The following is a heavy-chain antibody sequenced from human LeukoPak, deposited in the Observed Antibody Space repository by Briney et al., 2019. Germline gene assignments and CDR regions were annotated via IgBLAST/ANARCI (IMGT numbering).Heavy chain of an antibody. CDR1: GYTFTSYA. J-gene: IGHJ4*02. CDR3: ASELVDTAMVSVDY. Sequence: ASVKFSCKASGYTFTSYAMNWVRQAPGQGLEWMGWINTNTGNPTYAQGFTGRFVFSLDTSASTAYLQISSLKAEDTAVYYCASELVDTAMVSVDYWGQGTLVTVSS. V-gene: IGHV7-4-1*02. D-gene: IGHD5-18*01. CDR2: INTNTGNP.